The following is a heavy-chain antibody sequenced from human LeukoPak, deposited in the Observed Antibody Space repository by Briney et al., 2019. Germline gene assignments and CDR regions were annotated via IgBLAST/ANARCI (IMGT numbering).Heavy chain of an antibody. V-gene: IGHV3-23*01. J-gene: IGHJ4*02. CDR3: AKVPSYYYDSSGYYYDY. CDR2: ISGSGGST. CDR1: GFTSSSYA. D-gene: IGHD3-22*01. Sequence: PGGSLRLSCAASGFTSSSYAMSSVRQAPGKGLEWVSAISGSGGSTYYADSVKGRFTISRDNSKNTLYLQMNSLRAEDTAVYYCAKVPSYYYDSSGYYYDYWGQGTLVTVSS.